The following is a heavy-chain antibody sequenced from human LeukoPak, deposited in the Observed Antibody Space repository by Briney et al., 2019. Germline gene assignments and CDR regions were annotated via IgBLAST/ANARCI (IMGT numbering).Heavy chain of an antibody. D-gene: IGHD2-21*02. CDR2: INPNSGGT. V-gene: IGHV1-2*02. Sequence: GASVKVSCKASGYTFTGYYMHWVRQAPGQGLEWRGWINPNSGGTNYAQKFQGRVTMTRDTCISTAYMELSRLRSDDTAVYYCARPNEPSVVTAISNWFDPWGQGTLVTVSS. J-gene: IGHJ5*02. CDR3: ARPNEPSVVTAISNWFDP. CDR1: GYTFTGYY.